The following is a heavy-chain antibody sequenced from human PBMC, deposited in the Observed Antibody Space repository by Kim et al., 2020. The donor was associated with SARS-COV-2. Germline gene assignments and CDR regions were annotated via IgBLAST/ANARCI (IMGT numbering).Heavy chain of an antibody. CDR1: GFTFSSYA. CDR2: ISYDGSNK. Sequence: GGSLRLSCAASGFTFSSYAMHWVRQAPGKGLEWVAVISYDGSNKYYADSVKGRFTISRDNSKNTLYLQMNSLRAEDTAVYYCARDLDLYGSGSYRYGMDVWGQGTTVTVSS. V-gene: IGHV3-30*04. CDR3: ARDLDLYGSGSYRYGMDV. D-gene: IGHD3-10*01. J-gene: IGHJ6*02.